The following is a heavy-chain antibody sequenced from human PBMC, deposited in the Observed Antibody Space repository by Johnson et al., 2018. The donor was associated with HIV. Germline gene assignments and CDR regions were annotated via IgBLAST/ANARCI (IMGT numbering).Heavy chain of an antibody. D-gene: IGHD4-17*01. J-gene: IGHJ3*02. CDR1: GFTVSSNY. V-gene: IGHV3-66*01. CDR3: ARVRSSGPWVNDAFDI. Sequence: VQLVESGGGLVQPGGSLRLSCAASGFTVSSNYMTWVRQAPGKRLEWVSVIYSGGTTYNADSVKGRFTISRDNSKNTLYLQMNSLRAEDTAVYYCARVRSSGPWVNDAFDIWGQGTMVTVSS. CDR2: IYSGGTT.